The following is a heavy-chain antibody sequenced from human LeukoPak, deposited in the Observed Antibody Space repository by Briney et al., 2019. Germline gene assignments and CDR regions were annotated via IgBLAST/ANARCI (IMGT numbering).Heavy chain of an antibody. J-gene: IGHJ4*02. CDR3: AISKEDSGYDWGNY. CDR2: INHSGST. V-gene: IGHV4-34*08. Sequence: PSETLSLTCAAYGVTFSGYYWSWIRQPPGKGLEWVGEINHSGSTNYNPSLKSRVTIAVDTSKSHFSLKLSSVTAADTAVYYCAISKEDSGYDWGNYWGQGTLVTVSS. D-gene: IGHD5-12*01. CDR1: GVTFSGYY.